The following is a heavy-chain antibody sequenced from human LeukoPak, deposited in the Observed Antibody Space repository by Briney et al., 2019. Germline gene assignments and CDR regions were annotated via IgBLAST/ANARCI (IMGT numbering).Heavy chain of an antibody. Sequence: VESLKISCNGSGYISTSYWIGGVRQMTGKGLEWVGIIYPVDSDTRYSPSFQGQVPISADKSISTAYLQWSSLKASDTAMYYCARHKRGNSSSGHYYYYYYMDVWGKGTTVTVSS. J-gene: IGHJ6*03. D-gene: IGHD6-6*01. CDR2: IYPVDSDT. CDR3: ARHKRGNSSSGHYYYYYYMDV. V-gene: IGHV5-51*01. CDR1: GYISTSYW.